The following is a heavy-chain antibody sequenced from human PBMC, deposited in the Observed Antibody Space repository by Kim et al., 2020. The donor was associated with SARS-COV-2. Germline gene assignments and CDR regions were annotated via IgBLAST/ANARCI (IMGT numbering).Heavy chain of an antibody. Sequence: GGSLRLSCAASGFTFDDYAMHWVRQAPGKGLEWVSGISWNSGSIGYADSVKGRFTISRDNAKNSLYLQMNSLRAEDTALYYCAKGEVGGYDSPYFDYWGQGTLVTVSS. J-gene: IGHJ4*02. D-gene: IGHD5-12*01. CDR1: GFTFDDYA. CDR2: ISWNSGSI. V-gene: IGHV3-9*01. CDR3: AKGEVGGYDSPYFDY.